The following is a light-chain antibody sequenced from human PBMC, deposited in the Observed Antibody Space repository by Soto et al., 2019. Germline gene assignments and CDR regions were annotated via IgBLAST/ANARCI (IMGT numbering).Light chain of an antibody. J-gene: IGKJ1*01. V-gene: IGKV3-20*01. CDR2: GAS. Sequence: EIVLTQSPGTLSLSPGERATLSCRASQSVTSNYLAWYQQKPGQAPRLLIYGASSRATGIPVRFSGSGSGTHFTLTISRLEPEDFAVYYCQQYGTLWAFGQGTTVQIK. CDR3: QQYGTLWA. CDR1: QSVTSNY.